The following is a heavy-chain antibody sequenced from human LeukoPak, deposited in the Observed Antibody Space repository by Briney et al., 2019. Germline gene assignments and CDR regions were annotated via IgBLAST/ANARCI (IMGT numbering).Heavy chain of an antibody. CDR1: GFTVSSNY. D-gene: IGHD2-2*01. V-gene: IGHV3-53*01. Sequence: PGGSLRVSCAASGFTVSSNYMSWVRQAPGKGLEWVSVIYSGGSTYYADSVKGRFTISRDNSKNTLYLQMNSLRAEDTAVYYCATYQLLGGYFDYWGQGTLVTVSS. CDR3: ATYQLLGGYFDY. J-gene: IGHJ4*02. CDR2: IYSGGST.